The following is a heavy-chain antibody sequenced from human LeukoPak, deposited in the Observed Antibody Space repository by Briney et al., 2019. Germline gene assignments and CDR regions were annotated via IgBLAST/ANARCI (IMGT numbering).Heavy chain of an antibody. Sequence: SETLSLTCTVSGGSISSSSYYWGWIRQPPGKGLEWIGSIYYSGSTYYNPSLKIRVTISVGTAMNEFSLKLSSVTAADTAVYNCARHAGSYWGFPFHIWGQGTMVTVSS. J-gene: IGHJ3*02. CDR2: IYYSGST. D-gene: IGHD1-26*01. CDR1: GGSISSSSYY. CDR3: ARHAGSYWGFPFHI. V-gene: IGHV4-39*01.